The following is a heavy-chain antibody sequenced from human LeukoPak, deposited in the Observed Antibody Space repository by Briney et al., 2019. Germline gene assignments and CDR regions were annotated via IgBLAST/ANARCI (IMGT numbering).Heavy chain of an antibody. CDR1: GLTFSGYT. Sequence: PGGSLRLSCAASGLTFSGYTMNWVRQAPGKGLQWVSSISTSGRYIYYADSLKGRFTISRDNGKNSLYLQMNRLSAEDTALYYCARRIDGYNTNYFDYWGQGTLVTVSS. CDR3: ARRIDGYNTNYFDY. CDR2: ISTSGRYI. J-gene: IGHJ4*02. D-gene: IGHD5-24*01. V-gene: IGHV3-21*01.